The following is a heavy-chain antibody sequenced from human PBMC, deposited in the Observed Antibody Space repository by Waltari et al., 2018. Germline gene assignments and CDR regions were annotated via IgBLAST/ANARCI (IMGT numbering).Heavy chain of an antibody. J-gene: IGHJ2*01. CDR2: IYPSDSDT. D-gene: IGHD5-12*01. CDR3: ARDGGGLGLSGYRNWYFDL. CDR1: GYNFVSYW. Sequence: EVQLVQSGAEVKEPGESLKISCKASGYNFVSYWIGWVRQMPGKGLEWMGVIYPSDSDTRYSPSFQGQVTISADNFISTAYLQWSSLKTSDTAIYYCARDGGGLGLSGYRNWYFDLWGRGTLVTVSS. V-gene: IGHV5-51*01.